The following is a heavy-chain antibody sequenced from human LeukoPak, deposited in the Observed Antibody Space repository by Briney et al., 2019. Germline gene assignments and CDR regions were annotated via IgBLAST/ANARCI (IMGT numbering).Heavy chain of an antibody. Sequence: GGSLRLSCAALGFTFNNYAIHWVRQAPGKGLEWVSGISWNSGTIGYADSVKGRFTISRDNAKNSLYLQMNSLRAEDTALYYCAKAFGSYFYYYGMDVWGQGTTVTVPS. J-gene: IGHJ6*02. CDR3: AKAFGSYFYYYGMDV. D-gene: IGHD2-15*01. V-gene: IGHV3-9*01. CDR1: GFTFNNYA. CDR2: ISWNSGTI.